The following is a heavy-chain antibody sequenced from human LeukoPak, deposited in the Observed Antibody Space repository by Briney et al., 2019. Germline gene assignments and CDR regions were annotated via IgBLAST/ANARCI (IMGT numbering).Heavy chain of an antibody. V-gene: IGHV1-24*01. CDR3: ATDNEYSSSSGWFDP. CDR1: GYTLTELS. CDR2: FDPEDGET. D-gene: IGHD6-6*01. J-gene: IGHJ5*02. Sequence: ASVKVSCTVSGYTLTELSMHWVRQAPGKGLEWMGGFDPEDGETIYAQKFQGRVTMTEDTSTDTAYMELSSLRSEDTAVYYCATDNEYSSSSGWFDPWGQGTLVTVSS.